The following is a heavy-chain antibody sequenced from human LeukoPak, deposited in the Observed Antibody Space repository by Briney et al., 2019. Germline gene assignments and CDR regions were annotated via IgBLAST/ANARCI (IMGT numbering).Heavy chain of an antibody. CDR2: IIPIFVTA. CDR3: QRAGWIQLWSQPQYFDY. D-gene: IGHD5-18*01. J-gene: IGHJ4*02. V-gene: IGHV1-69*06. CDR1: GGTFSSYT. Sequence: SSVKVSCKTSGGTFSSYTISWVRQAPGQGLEWMGGIIPIFVTANYAQKFHGRVTITEDTSTSTAYMELSSLRSEDTAVYYCQRAGWIQLWSQPQYFDYSGQRTLVTAS.